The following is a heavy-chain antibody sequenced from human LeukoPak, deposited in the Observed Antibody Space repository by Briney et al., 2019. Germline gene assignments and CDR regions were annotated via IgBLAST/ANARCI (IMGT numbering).Heavy chain of an antibody. Sequence: GSLRLSCAASGFTFSSYCVHWVRQAPGKGLEWVAVIWYDGSNKYYADSVKGRFTISRDNSKNTLYLQMNSLRAEDTAVYYCARDGPERLFDYWGQGTLVTVSS. CDR1: GFTFSSYC. CDR2: IWYDGSNK. J-gene: IGHJ4*02. D-gene: IGHD5-24*01. V-gene: IGHV3-33*01. CDR3: ARDGPERLFDY.